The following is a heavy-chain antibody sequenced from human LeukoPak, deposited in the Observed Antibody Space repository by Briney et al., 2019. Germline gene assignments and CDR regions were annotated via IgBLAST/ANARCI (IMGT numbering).Heavy chain of an antibody. CDR3: AKDQFWWELLRDYDAFDI. Sequence: PGGSLRLSCAASGFTFSSYEMNWVRQAPGKGLERVSYISSSGSTIYYADSVKGRFTISRDNSKNTLYLQMNSLRAEDTAVYYCAKDQFWWELLRDYDAFDIWGQGTMVTVSS. CDR2: ISSSGSTI. CDR1: GFTFSSYE. D-gene: IGHD2-15*01. J-gene: IGHJ3*02. V-gene: IGHV3-48*03.